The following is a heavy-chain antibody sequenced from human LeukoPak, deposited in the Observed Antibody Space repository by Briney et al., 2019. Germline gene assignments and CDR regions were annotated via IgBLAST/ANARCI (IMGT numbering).Heavy chain of an antibody. CDR2: IILIFGTA. V-gene: IGHV1-69*06. CDR3: ARERRYSYGESFFDY. CDR1: GGTFSSYA. Sequence: SVKLSCNASGGTFSSYAISWGRQAPGQGHEWMGGIILIFGTANYAQKFQGRVTITADKSTSTAYMELSSLRSEHTAVYYCARERRYSYGESFFDYGGQGTRVTVSS. J-gene: IGHJ4*02. D-gene: IGHD5-18*01.